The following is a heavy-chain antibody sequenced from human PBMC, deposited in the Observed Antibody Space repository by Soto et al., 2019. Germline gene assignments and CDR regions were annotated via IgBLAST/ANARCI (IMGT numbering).Heavy chain of an antibody. D-gene: IGHD4-17*01. CDR3: AKDPSYDYGYFDS. CDR2: IRTSVGDT. J-gene: IGHJ4*02. CDR1: GFTFSSYA. V-gene: IGHV3-23*01. Sequence: GGSLRLSCAASGFTFSSYAMNWVHQAPGKWLEWVATIRTSVGDTYYAASVKGRFTISRDNSKSTVYLHLNSLRAEDTAIYYCAKDPSYDYGYFDSWGQGTLVTVSS.